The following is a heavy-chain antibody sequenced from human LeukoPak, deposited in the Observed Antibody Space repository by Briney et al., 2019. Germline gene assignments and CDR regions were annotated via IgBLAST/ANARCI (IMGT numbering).Heavy chain of an antibody. D-gene: IGHD6-19*01. CDR3: ARVSSGWLYYFDY. Sequence: KSSETLSLTCAVYGGSFSGYYWSWIRQPPGKGLEWIGEINHSGSTNYNPSLMSRVTISVDTSKNQFSLKLSSVTAADTAVYYCARVSSGWLYYFDYWGQGTLVTVSS. CDR2: INHSGST. CDR1: GGSFSGYY. J-gene: IGHJ4*02. V-gene: IGHV4-34*01.